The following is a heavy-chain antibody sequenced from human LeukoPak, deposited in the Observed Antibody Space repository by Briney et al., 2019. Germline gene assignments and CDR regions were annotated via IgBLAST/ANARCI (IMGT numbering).Heavy chain of an antibody. V-gene: IGHV4-39*01. CDR3: ARHSPYCSSTSCYTY. Sequence: SETLSLTCTVSGGSISSSSYYWGWIRQPPGKGLEWIGSIYYSGSTYYNPSLKSRVTISVDMSKNQFSLKLSSVTAADTAVYYCARHSPYCSSTSCYTYWGQGTLVTVSS. D-gene: IGHD2-2*02. CDR1: GGSISSSSYY. CDR2: IYYSGST. J-gene: IGHJ4*02.